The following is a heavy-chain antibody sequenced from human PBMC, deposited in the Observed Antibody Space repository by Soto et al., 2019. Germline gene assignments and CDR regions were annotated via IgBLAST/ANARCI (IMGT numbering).Heavy chain of an antibody. D-gene: IGHD1-26*01. CDR3: ARESGGATATLDYYYFYMDV. CDR1: GDSFNDYY. CDR2: INPNGGAT. Sequence: VQLAQSGAEVKKPGASVKVSCKTSGDSFNDYYIHWVRQAPGQGLEWMGWINPNGGATKYAQKFQGRDTVTRDTSIRTVYMELSSLRSDDTAVYYCARESGGATATLDYYYFYMDVWGKGTTVIVSS. J-gene: IGHJ6*03. V-gene: IGHV1-2*02.